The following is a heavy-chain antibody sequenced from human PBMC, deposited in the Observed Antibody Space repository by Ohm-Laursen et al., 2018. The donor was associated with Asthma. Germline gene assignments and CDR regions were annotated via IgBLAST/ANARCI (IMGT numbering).Heavy chain of an antibody. CDR3: ARDGGYSNYYYYYGMDV. Sequence: GTLSLTCTVSGGSISSSSYYWGWIRQPPGKGLEWIGSIYYSGSTYYNPSLKSRVTISVDTSKNQFSLKLSSVTAADTAVYYCARDGGYSNYYYYYGMDVWGQGTTVTVSS. CDR1: GGSISSSSYY. CDR2: IYYSGST. J-gene: IGHJ6*02. V-gene: IGHV4-39*02. D-gene: IGHD4-11*01.